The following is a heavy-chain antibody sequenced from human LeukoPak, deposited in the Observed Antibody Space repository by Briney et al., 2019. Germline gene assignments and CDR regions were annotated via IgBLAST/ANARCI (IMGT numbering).Heavy chain of an antibody. D-gene: IGHD3-22*01. Sequence: PSETLSLTCTVSGGSISSSSYYWGWIRQPPGKGLEWIGSIYYSGSTYYNPSLKSRVTISVDTSKNQFSLKLSSVTAADTAVYYCARQERGATVIVGLGGSFDYWGQGTLVTVSS. J-gene: IGHJ4*02. CDR1: GGSISSSSYY. CDR3: ARQERGATVIVGLGGSFDY. V-gene: IGHV4-39*01. CDR2: IYYSGST.